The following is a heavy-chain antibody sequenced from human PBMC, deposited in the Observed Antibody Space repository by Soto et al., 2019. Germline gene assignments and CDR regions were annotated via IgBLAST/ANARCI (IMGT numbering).Heavy chain of an antibody. J-gene: IGHJ6*02. CDR1: GGTFSSYA. V-gene: IGHV1-69*01. D-gene: IGHD3-10*01. CDR3: ARSLWFGESPSYYYYGMDV. CDR2: IIPIFGTA. Sequence: QVQLVQSGAEVKKPGSSAKVSCKASGGTFSSYAISWVRQAPGQGLEWMGGIIPIFGTANYAQKFQGRVTITADESTSTAYMELSSLRSEDTAVYYCARSLWFGESPSYYYYGMDVWGQGTTVTVSS.